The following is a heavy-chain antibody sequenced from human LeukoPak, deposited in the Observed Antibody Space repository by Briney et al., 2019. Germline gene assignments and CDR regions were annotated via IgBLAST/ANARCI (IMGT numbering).Heavy chain of an antibody. V-gene: IGHV3-53*01. D-gene: IGHD2-2*01. J-gene: IGHJ6*02. Sequence: TGGSLRLSCAVSGFIVSSNYMSWVRQAPGKGLESVSVISGGGTTYYADSVKGRFTMSRDNSKNTLYLHMNSLRADDTAVYFCARRGSSREDCSSTDCYGYGMDVWGQGTTVTVS. CDR3: ARRGSSREDCSSTDCYGYGMDV. CDR1: GFIVSSNY. CDR2: ISGGGTT.